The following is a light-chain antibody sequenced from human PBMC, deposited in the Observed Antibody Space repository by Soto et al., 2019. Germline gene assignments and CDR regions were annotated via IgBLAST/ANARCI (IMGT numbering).Light chain of an antibody. J-gene: IGKJ5*01. Sequence: DIQMTQSPSSLSASVGDRVTITCRASQNISSYVNWYHQKPGEVPKLLIYGSSTLQSGVPSGFSGSGSGTDFTLTISSLQPEDFATYYCQQSHSTPITFGQGTRLEIK. CDR3: QQSHSTPIT. CDR1: QNISSY. CDR2: GSS. V-gene: IGKV1-39*01.